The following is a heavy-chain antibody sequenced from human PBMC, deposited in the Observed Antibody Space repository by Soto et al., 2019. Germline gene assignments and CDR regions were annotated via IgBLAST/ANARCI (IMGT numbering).Heavy chain of an antibody. CDR1: GFTVSSNY. D-gene: IGHD2-15*01. J-gene: IGHJ5*02. V-gene: IGHV3-53*01. Sequence: EVQVVESGGGLIKPGGSLRLSCAASGFTVSSNYMTWVRQAPGKGLEWVSILWSAGLTYYADSVKGRFTIYSDNSKNTLYVQMTSLRAEDSAVYYCARELPPDLWGQGTLVTVSS. CDR3: ARELPPDL. CDR2: LWSAGLT.